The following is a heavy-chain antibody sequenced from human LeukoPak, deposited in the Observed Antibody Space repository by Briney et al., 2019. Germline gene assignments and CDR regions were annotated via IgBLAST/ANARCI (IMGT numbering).Heavy chain of an antibody. J-gene: IGHJ5*02. Sequence: PSETLSLTCSVSGGSISNYYWSWIRQPPGKGLEWIGYIYYSGSTNYNPSLKSRVTISVDTSKNQFSLKLISVTAADTAVYYCARDLRWYSSSWYDKKNWFDPWGQGTLVTVSS. CDR3: ARDLRWYSSSWYDKKNWFDP. D-gene: IGHD6-13*01. V-gene: IGHV4-59*01. CDR2: IYYSGST. CDR1: GGSISNYY.